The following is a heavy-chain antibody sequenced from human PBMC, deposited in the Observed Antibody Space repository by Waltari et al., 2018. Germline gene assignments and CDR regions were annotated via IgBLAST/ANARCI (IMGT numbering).Heavy chain of an antibody. D-gene: IGHD4-17*01. CDR1: GYSISSGYY. V-gene: IGHV4-38-2*02. CDR3: ARHYGDYPLYFDY. Sequence: QVQLQESGPGLVKPSETLSLTCTVSGYSISSGYYWGWNRQPPGKGLEWIGSIYHSGSTYYNPSLKSRVTISVDTSKNQFSLKLSSVTAADTAVYYCARHYGDYPLYFDYWGQGTLVTVSS. J-gene: IGHJ4*02. CDR2: IYHSGST.